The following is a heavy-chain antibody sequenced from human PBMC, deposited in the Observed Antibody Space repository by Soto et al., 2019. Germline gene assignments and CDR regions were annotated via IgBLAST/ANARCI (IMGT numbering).Heavy chain of an antibody. V-gene: IGHV1-69*01. D-gene: IGHD3-22*01. Sequence: QVQLVQSGAEVKKPGSSVKVSCKASGGTFSSYAISWVRQAPGQGLEWMGGGIPIFGTANYAQKFQGRVTITADESSSTAYMELSSLRAEDTAVYYCARIACPYDSSGYYYFDYWGQGTLVTLSS. CDR1: GGTFSSYA. CDR3: ARIACPYDSSGYYYFDY. J-gene: IGHJ4*02. CDR2: GIPIFGTA.